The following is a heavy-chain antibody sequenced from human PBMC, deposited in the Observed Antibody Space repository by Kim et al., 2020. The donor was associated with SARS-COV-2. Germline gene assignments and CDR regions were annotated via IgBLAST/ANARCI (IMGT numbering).Heavy chain of an antibody. J-gene: IGHJ3*02. CDR3: VRDRDWNAWAFDI. V-gene: IGHV3-53*01. Sequence: GPVKGRLTISRDRSKNTLYLQMRSLRAEDTAVYYCVRDRDWNAWAFDIWGQGTMVTVSS. D-gene: IGHD1-1*01.